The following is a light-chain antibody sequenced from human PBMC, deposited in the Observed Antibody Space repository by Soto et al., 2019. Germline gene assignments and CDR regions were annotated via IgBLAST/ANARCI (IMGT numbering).Light chain of an antibody. CDR3: SSYTSSSTVYV. V-gene: IGLV2-14*01. Sequence: QSALTQPASVSGSPGQSITISCTGTSSDVGGYNYVSWYQQHPGKAPKLMIYEVSNRPSGVSNRFSGSKSGNTASLTTSGLQAEDEADYYCSSYTSSSTVYVFGTGTKV. CDR2: EVS. J-gene: IGLJ1*01. CDR1: SSDVGGYNY.